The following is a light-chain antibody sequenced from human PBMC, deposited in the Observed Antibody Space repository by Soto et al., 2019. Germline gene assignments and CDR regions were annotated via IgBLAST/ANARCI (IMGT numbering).Light chain of an antibody. V-gene: IGLV2-14*01. J-gene: IGLJ1*01. CDR2: EVT. Sequence: QSALTQPASVSGSPGQSITISCTGTSSAVGGYNYVSWFQQHPGKAPKLLIYEVTNRPSGVSNRFSGSKSGNTASLTISGLQAEDEADYYCSSYTSSTTYVFGTGTKLT. CDR3: SSYTSSTTYV. CDR1: SSAVGGYNY.